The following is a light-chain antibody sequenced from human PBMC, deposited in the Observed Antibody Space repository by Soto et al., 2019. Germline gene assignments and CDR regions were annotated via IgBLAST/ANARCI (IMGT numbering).Light chain of an antibody. V-gene: IGKV4-1*01. J-gene: IGKJ1*01. CDR1: QSVLYSSNNKNY. Sequence: DIVMTQSPDSLAVSLGERATINCKSSQSVLYSSNNKNYLAWYQQKPGQPPKLLIYWASTRESGVPDRFSGSGSWTDFNLTISSLQAEAVAVYDGEQDYSTPRTFGKGTKVEIK. CDR3: EQDYSTPRT. CDR2: WAS.